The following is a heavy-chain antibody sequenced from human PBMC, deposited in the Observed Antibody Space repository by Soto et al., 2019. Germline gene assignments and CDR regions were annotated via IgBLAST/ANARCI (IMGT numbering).Heavy chain of an antibody. CDR3: ARGETYYYDSSGLDDAFDI. J-gene: IGHJ3*02. Sequence: QVQLVESGGGVVQPGRSLRLSCAASGFTFSSYAMHWVRQAPGKGLEWVAVLSYDGSNKYYADSVKGRFTSSRDNSKNALYLQMNSLRAEDTAVDYCARGETYYYDSSGLDDAFDIWGQGRMVTVSS. CDR1: GFTFSSYA. V-gene: IGHV3-30-3*01. CDR2: LSYDGSNK. D-gene: IGHD3-22*01.